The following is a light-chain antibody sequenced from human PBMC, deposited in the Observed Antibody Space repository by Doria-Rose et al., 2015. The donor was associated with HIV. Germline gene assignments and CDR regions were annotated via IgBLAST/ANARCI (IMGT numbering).Light chain of an antibody. J-gene: IGKJ1*01. CDR3: HQYGTSWT. CDR2: DGS. CDR1: QSFSSTY. Sequence: TQSPGTLSLSPGERATLSCRASQSFSSTYLAWYQQKPGQAPSLLIYDGSSRATGIPDRFSASGSGTDFTLTINRREREDFALYYCHQYGTSWTFGQGTKVEI. V-gene: IGKV3-20*01.